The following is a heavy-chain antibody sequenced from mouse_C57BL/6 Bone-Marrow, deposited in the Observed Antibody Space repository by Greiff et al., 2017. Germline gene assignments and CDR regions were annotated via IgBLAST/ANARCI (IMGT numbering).Heavy chain of an antibody. CDR1: GYTFTSYW. V-gene: IGHV1-55*01. Sequence: QVQLQQPGAELVKPGASVKMSCKASGYTFTSYWITWVKQRPGQGLEWIGDIYPGSGSTNYNEKFKSKATLTVDTTSRTAYMQLSSLTSEDSAVYYCARGAVVAHWYFDVWGTGTTVTVSS. CDR3: ARGAVVAHWYFDV. J-gene: IGHJ1*03. CDR2: IYPGSGST. D-gene: IGHD1-1*01.